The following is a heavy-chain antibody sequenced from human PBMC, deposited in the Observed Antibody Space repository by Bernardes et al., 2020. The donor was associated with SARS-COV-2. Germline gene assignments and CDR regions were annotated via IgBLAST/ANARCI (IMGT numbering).Heavy chain of an antibody. Sequence: ASVKVSCKASGYTFTRYDINWVRQATGQGLEWMGWMNPNSGNTGYAQKFQGRVTMTRNTSISTAYMELSSLRSEDTAVYYCARASKYYDFWSGYSVGGYFDYWVQATLVPVSS. CDR2: MNPNSGNT. J-gene: IGHJ4*02. V-gene: IGHV1-8*01. CDR1: GYTFTRYD. D-gene: IGHD3-3*01. CDR3: ARASKYYDFWSGYSVGGYFDY.